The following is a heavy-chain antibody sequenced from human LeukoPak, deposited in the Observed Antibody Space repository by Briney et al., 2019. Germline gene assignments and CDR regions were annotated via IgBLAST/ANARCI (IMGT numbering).Heavy chain of an antibody. J-gene: IGHJ4*02. CDR3: ARGIAAAEFDY. V-gene: IGHV3-33*01. CDR1: GFTFSSYG. D-gene: IGHD6-13*01. CDR2: IWYDGSNK. Sequence: PGGSLRLSCAASGFTFSSYGMHWVRQAPGKGLEWVAVIWYDGSNKYYADSVKGRFTISRDNSKNTLYLQMNSLRAEDTAVYYCARGIAAAEFDYWGQGTLVTVSS.